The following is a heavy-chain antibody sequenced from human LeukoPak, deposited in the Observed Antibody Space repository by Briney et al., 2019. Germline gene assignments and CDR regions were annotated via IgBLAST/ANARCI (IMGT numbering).Heavy chain of an antibody. Sequence: PGGSLRLSCAASGVTFSSYAMHWVRQAPGKGLEWVAVILYDGGNAHYADSVRGRFTISRDNPKNTLWLQMNSLTPDDTAVYYCARGQFSGLDYWGQGTLVTVSS. D-gene: IGHD5-12*01. CDR2: ILYDGGNA. V-gene: IGHV3-30-3*01. CDR1: GVTFSSYA. CDR3: ARGQFSGLDY. J-gene: IGHJ4*02.